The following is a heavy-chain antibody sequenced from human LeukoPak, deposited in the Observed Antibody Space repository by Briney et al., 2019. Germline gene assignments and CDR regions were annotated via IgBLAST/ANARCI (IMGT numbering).Heavy chain of an antibody. J-gene: IGHJ6*03. CDR2: ILGKGSGGAT. CDR3: SWIRGALGFYFMDV. CDR1: GLTFSDAW. D-gene: IGHD3-10*01. Sequence: PGGSLRLSCAASGLTFSDAWMTWVRQTPGKGLEWVGRILGKGSGGATDYAAPVQGRFTISRDDSKDTVYLEMNSLKTEDTAVYYCSWIRGALGFYFMDVWGKGTTVTISS. V-gene: IGHV3-15*01.